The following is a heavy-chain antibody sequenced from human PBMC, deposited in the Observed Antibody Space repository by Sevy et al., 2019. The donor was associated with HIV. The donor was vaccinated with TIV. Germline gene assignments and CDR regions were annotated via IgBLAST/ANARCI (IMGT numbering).Heavy chain of an antibody. D-gene: IGHD3-10*01. J-gene: IGHJ6*02. CDR2: IKSKTDGGTT. V-gene: IGHV3-15*07. CDR1: GFTFSNAW. CDR3: TPAFYGSGSYYRRYGMDV. Sequence: GGSLRLSCAASGFTFSNAWMNWVRQAPGKGLEWVGRIKSKTDGGTTDYAAPVKGRFTISRDDSKNTLYLQMNSLKTEDTAVYYCTPAFYGSGSYYRRYGMDVWGQGTTVTVSS.